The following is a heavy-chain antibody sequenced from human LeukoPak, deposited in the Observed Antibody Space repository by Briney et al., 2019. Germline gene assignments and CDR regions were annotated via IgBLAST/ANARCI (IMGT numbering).Heavy chain of an antibody. D-gene: IGHD6-13*01. J-gene: IGHJ5*02. Sequence: GGSLRLSCAASGFTVSSNYMSWVRQAPGKGLEWVSVIYSGGSTYYADSVKGRFTISRDNSKNTPYLQMNSLRAEDTAVYYCARERAAAGTRWFDPWGQGTLVTVSS. V-gene: IGHV3-53*01. CDR1: GFTVSSNY. CDR2: IYSGGST. CDR3: ARERAAAGTRWFDP.